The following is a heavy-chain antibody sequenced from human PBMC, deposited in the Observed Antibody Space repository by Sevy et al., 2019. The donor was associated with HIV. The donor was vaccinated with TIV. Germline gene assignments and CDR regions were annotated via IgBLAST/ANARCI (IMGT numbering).Heavy chain of an antibody. D-gene: IGHD3-22*01. J-gene: IGHJ4*02. Sequence: GGSLRLSYAASGFTFDDYAMHWVRQAPGKGLEWVSGISWNSGSMGYADSVKGRFTISRDNAKNSLYLQMNSLRAEDTALYYCAKSYDSSDPVDYWGQGTLVTVSS. V-gene: IGHV3-9*01. CDR3: AKSYDSSDPVDY. CDR1: GFTFDDYA. CDR2: ISWNSGSM.